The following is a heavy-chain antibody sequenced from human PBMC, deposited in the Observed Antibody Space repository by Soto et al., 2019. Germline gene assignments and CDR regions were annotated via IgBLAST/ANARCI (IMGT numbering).Heavy chain of an antibody. V-gene: IGHV6-1*01. CDR3: AGVTLLCCMDV. Sequence: SQTVSLTCAISGDSVSSNSGAWNWIRQSPSRGLEWLGRTYYRSRWSFDYALSVKSRVTIDPDTSKNQFSLHLDSLTPEDTAVYFCAGVTLLCCMDVWGQVTPVTVCS. CDR1: GDSVSSNSGA. J-gene: IGHJ6*01. D-gene: IGHD2-21*01. CDR2: TYYRSRWSF.